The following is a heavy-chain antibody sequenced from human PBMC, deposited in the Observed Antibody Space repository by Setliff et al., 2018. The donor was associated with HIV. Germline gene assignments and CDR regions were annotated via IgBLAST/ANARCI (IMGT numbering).Heavy chain of an antibody. CDR3: ARDFGGYCSSMSCPGLFDP. J-gene: IGHJ5*02. CDR2: IIPISGTA. Sequence: SVKVSCKASGGTFSNYGMSWVRQAPGQGLEWMGGIIPISGTANYAQKFQGRVTITTDESTSTAYMELRGLRSEDTAVYYCARDFGGYCSSMSCPGLFDPWGQGTPVTVSS. CDR1: GGTFSNYG. V-gene: IGHV1-69*05. D-gene: IGHD2-2*01.